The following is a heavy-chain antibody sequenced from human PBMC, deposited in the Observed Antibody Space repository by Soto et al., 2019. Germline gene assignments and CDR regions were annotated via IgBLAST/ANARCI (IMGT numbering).Heavy chain of an antibody. D-gene: IGHD3-3*01. CDR2: IYHSGST. V-gene: IGHV4-38-2*01. Sequence: SETLSLTCAVSGYSISSGYYWGWIRRPPGKGLEWIGSIYHSGSTYYNPSLKSRVTISVDTSKNQFSLKLSSVTAADTAVYYCASRTVLRFLEWLPRRNYYYGMDVWGQGTTVTVSS. CDR3: ASRTVLRFLEWLPRRNYYYGMDV. CDR1: GYSISSGYY. J-gene: IGHJ6*02.